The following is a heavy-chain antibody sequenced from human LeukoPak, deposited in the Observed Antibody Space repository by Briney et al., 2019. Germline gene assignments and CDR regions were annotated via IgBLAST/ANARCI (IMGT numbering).Heavy chain of an antibody. CDR2: ISYIGST. D-gene: IGHD4-17*01. CDR3: ARDLVTVTKGFDI. Sequence: SETLSLTSAVSDDSFSSHYWTWIRQPPGKGLEWIGYISYIGSTNYNPSLKSRVTISIDTSKNQFSLKLSSVAAADTAVYYCARDLVTVTKGFDIWGQGTMVSVSS. V-gene: IGHV4-59*11. J-gene: IGHJ3*02. CDR1: DDSFSSHY.